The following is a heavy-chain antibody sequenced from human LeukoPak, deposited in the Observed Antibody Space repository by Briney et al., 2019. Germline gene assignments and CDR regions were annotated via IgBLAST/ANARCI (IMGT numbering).Heavy chain of an antibody. CDR1: GGPISSSNW. J-gene: IGHJ4*02. CDR2: IYHSGST. Sequence: SETLSLTCAVSGGPISSSNWWSWVRQPPGKGLEWIGEIYHSGSTNYNPSLKSRVTISVDKSKNQFSLKLSSVTAADTAVYYCAGGLRRDNYFDYWGQGTLVTVSS. D-gene: IGHD4-17*01. V-gene: IGHV4-4*02. CDR3: AGGLRRDNYFDY.